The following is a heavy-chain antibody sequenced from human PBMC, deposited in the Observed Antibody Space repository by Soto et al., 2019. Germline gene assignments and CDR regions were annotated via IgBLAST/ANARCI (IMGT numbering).Heavy chain of an antibody. D-gene: IGHD6-13*01. Sequence: LRLSCAASGFTFSSYAMHWVRQAPGKGLEWVAVISYDGSNKYYADSVKGRFTISRDNSKNTLYLQMNSLRAEDTAVYYCARDRAAAGTAHITEYYYYYYGMDVWGQGTTVTVSS. CDR1: GFTFSSYA. V-gene: IGHV3-30-3*01. J-gene: IGHJ6*02. CDR2: ISYDGSNK. CDR3: ARDRAAAGTAHITEYYYYYYGMDV.